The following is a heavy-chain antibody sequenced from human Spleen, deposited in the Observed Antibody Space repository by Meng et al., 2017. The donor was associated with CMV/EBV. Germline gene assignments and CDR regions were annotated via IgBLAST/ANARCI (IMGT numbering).Heavy chain of an antibody. CDR3: ASVNPSHSLALGGFQH. D-gene: IGHD2-8*01. Sequence: GGSLRLSCAASGFTFSSYAMSWVRQAPGKGLEGVSVIYSGGSNPGCADSVTGRFTISRDNSKNALYLQMNSVRMEDTAVYYCASVNPSHSLALGGFQHWGQGTLVTVSS. CDR2: IYSGGSNP. CDR1: GFTFSSYA. V-gene: IGHV3-23*03. J-gene: IGHJ1*01.